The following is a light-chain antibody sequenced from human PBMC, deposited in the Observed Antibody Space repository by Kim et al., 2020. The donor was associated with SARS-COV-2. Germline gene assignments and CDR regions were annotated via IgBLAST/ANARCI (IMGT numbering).Light chain of an antibody. CDR1: QSISSY. Sequence: ASVGDRVTITCRASQSISSYLNWYQQKPGKAPNLLIHAASSLQSGVPSRFSGSGSGTDFTLTISSLQPEDFGTYYCQEIYSTQITFGQGTRLEIK. CDR2: AAS. V-gene: IGKV1-39*01. CDR3: QEIYSTQIT. J-gene: IGKJ5*01.